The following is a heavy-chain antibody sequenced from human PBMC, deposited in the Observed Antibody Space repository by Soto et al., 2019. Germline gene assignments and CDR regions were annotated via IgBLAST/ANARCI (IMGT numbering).Heavy chain of an antibody. J-gene: IGHJ4*02. D-gene: IGHD3-10*01. CDR2: ISYDGSSK. CDR3: AREWSTSGDLDY. Sequence: QVQLLESGGGVVQPGRSLRLSCAASGFTFSSHSIQWVRQAPGKGLEWVAVISYDGSSKYYADSVKGRFTISRDNSKNTAYLQMNSLRAEDTAVFYCAREWSTSGDLDYWCQGTLVIVSS. CDR1: GFTFSSHS. V-gene: IGHV3-30-3*01.